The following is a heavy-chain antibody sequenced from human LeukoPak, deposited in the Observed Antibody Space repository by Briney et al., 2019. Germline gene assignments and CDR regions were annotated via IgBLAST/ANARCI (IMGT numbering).Heavy chain of an antibody. CDR1: GGSISNYY. J-gene: IGHJ6*03. CDR3: ARTTVTSYYYYYYMDV. D-gene: IGHD4-17*01. V-gene: IGHV4-59*01. Sequence: PSETLPLTCTVSGGSISNYYWSWIRQPPGKGLEWIGYIYYSGSTNYNPSLKSRVTISVDTSKNQFSLKLSSVTAADTAVYYCARTTVTSYYYYYYMDVWGKGTTVTISS. CDR2: IYYSGST.